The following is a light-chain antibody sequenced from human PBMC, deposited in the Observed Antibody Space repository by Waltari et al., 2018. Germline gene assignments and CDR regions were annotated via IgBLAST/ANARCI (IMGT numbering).Light chain of an antibody. Sequence: DIQMTQSPSTLSASVGDRVTISCRASQSVGTWLAWYQQKPGKDPKLLIYMASSLESGVPSRFSASGSGTDFTLTISSLQPDDFATYSRQQYSSFSPFGQGTKV. CDR3: QQYSSFSP. CDR2: MAS. CDR1: QSVGTW. V-gene: IGKV1-5*03. J-gene: IGKJ2*01.